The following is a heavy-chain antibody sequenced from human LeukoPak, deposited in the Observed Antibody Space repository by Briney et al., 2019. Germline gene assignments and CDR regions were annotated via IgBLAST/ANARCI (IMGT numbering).Heavy chain of an antibody. CDR2: IYYSGST. D-gene: IGHD6-6*01. CDR3: ASQVAAHPGLYYFDY. CDR1: GGSISSSSYY. V-gene: IGHV4-39*07. J-gene: IGHJ4*02. Sequence: SETLSLTCTVSGGSISSSSYYWGWIRQPPGKGLEWIGSIYYSGSTYYNPSLKSRVTISVDTSKNQFSLKLSSVTAADTAVYYCASQVAAHPGLYYFDYWGQGTLVTVSS.